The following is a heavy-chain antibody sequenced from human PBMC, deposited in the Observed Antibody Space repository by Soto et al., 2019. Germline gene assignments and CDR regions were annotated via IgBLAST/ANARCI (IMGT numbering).Heavy chain of an antibody. CDR3: AKAGSGYLEY. J-gene: IGHJ4*02. V-gene: IGHV4-4*02. Sequence: QVQLQESGPGLVKPSGTLSLTCDVSGYSISSGSWWGWVRQPPGKGLEWIGEIHLSESTNYNPSPKRRVTISADKSKNPFSLGVRSVAAADTAVYYCAKAGSGYLEYWGQGTPVTVSS. CDR2: IHLSEST. D-gene: IGHD3-10*01. CDR1: GYSISSGSW.